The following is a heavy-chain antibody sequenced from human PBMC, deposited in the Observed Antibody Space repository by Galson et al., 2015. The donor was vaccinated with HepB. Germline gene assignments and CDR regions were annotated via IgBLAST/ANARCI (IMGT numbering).Heavy chain of an antibody. CDR2: IWYDGSIE. D-gene: IGHD3-16*01. Sequence: SLRLSCAASGFTFSSYGMYWVRQAPGKGLEWVAVIWYDGSIEYYRDSVRGRFTVSRDNSRNTLYLQMGSLRAEDTAVYYCARDLGLGLDYWGQGTLVTVSS. CDR3: ARDLGLGLDY. J-gene: IGHJ4*02. CDR1: GFTFSSYG. V-gene: IGHV3-33*01.